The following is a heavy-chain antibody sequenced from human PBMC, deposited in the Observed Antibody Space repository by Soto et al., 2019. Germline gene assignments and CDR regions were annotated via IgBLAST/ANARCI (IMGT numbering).Heavy chain of an antibody. J-gene: IGHJ5*02. Sequence: GGSLRLSCAASGFTFSSYGMHWVRQAPGKGLEWVAVIWYDGSNKYYADSVKGRFTISRDNSKNTLYLQMNSLRAEDTAVYYCARTYCSSTSCYNPDGFDPWGQGTLVTVSS. V-gene: IGHV3-33*01. CDR1: GFTFSSYG. CDR2: IWYDGSNK. D-gene: IGHD2-2*01. CDR3: ARTYCSSTSCYNPDGFDP.